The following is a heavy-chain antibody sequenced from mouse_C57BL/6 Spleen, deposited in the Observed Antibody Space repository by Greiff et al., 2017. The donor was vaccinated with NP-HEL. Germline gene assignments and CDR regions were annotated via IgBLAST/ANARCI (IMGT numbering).Heavy chain of an antibody. CDR1: GYTFTSYW. CDR2: IYPGNSDT. CDR3: TRGGIYYDYDEVY. D-gene: IGHD2-4*01. Sequence: EVQLQQSGTVLARPGASVKMSCKTSGYTFTSYWMHWIKQRPGQGLEWIGAIYPGNSDTSYNQKFKGKAKLTAVTSASTAYMELSSLTNEDSAVYYCTRGGIYYDYDEVYWGQGTTLTVSS. J-gene: IGHJ2*01. V-gene: IGHV1-5*01.